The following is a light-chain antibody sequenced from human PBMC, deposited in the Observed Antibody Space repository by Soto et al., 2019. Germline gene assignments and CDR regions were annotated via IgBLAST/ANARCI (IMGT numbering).Light chain of an antibody. J-gene: IGKJ4*01. V-gene: IGKV3-20*01. Sequence: EMVMTQSPATLSVSPGERATLSCRASQSIISNLAWYQQKPGQAPRLLIYGASTRAPGIPDRFSGSGSGTDFTLTISSLEPEDFAMYYCQQYGTSPLTFGGGTKVDIK. CDR3: QQYGTSPLT. CDR1: QSIISN. CDR2: GAS.